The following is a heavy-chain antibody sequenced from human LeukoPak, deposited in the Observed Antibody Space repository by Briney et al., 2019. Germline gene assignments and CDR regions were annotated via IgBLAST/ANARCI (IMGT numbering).Heavy chain of an antibody. D-gene: IGHD3-3*01. CDR3: ARDSTIFGVVPPQDYGMDV. J-gene: IGHJ6*02. CDR1: GYRFTSYG. Sequence: ASVKVSCKASGYRFTSYGISWVRQAPGQGLEWMGWISSYNGNTNCAQKLQGRVTMTTDTSTTTAYMELRSLRSDDTAVYYCARDSTIFGVVPPQDYGMDVWGQGTTVTVSS. V-gene: IGHV1-18*01. CDR2: ISSYNGNT.